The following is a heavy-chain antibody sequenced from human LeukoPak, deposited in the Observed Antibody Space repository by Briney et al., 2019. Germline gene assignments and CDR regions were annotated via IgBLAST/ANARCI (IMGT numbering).Heavy chain of an antibody. Sequence: SETLSLTCTVSGGSISSYYWSWIRQPPGKGLEWIGYIYYSGSTNYNPSLKSRVTISFDTSKNQFSRKLSSVTSAHTAVYYFARAGGVPAAIRGKAFDIWGQGTMVTVSS. CDR3: ARAGGVPAAIRGKAFDI. V-gene: IGHV4-59*01. D-gene: IGHD2-2*02. J-gene: IGHJ3*02. CDR1: GGSISSYY. CDR2: IYYSGST.